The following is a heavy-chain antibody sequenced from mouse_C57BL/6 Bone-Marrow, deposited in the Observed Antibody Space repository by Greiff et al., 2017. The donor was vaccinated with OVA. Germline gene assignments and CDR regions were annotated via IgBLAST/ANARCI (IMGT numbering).Heavy chain of an antibody. CDR1: GYTFTGYW. V-gene: IGHV1-9*01. CDR2: ILPGSGST. Sequence: VQLQQSGAELMKPGASVKLSCKATGYTFTGYWIEWVKQRPGHGLEWIGEILPGSGSTNYNEKFKGKATFTADTSSNTAYMQLSSLTTEDSAIYYCAREEGWLLPYYYAMDYWGQGTSVTGSS. J-gene: IGHJ4*01. D-gene: IGHD2-3*01. CDR3: AREEGWLLPYYYAMDY.